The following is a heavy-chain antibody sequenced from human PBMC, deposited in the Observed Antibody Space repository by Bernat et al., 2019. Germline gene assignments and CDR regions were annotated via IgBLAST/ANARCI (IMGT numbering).Heavy chain of an antibody. CDR3: ARDWGIVGATPRVFD. D-gene: IGHD1-26*01. J-gene: IGHJ4*02. Sequence: EVQLVESGGGLVQPGGSLRLSCAASGFTVSSNYMSWVRQAPGKGLEWVSVIYSGGSTYSADSVKGRFTISRDNSKNTLYLQMNSLRAEDTAVYYCARDWGIVGATPRVFDWGQGTLVTVSS. CDR1: GFTVSSNY. CDR2: IYSGGST. V-gene: IGHV3-66*01.